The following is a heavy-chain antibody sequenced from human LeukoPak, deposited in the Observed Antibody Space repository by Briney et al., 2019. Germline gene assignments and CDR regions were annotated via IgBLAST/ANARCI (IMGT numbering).Heavy chain of an antibody. CDR1: GFTFSSYA. J-gene: IGHJ6*03. Sequence: GGSLRLSCAAPGFTFSSYAMSWVRQAPGKGLEWVSAISGSGGGSGGSTYYADSVKGRFTISRDNSKNTLYLQMNSLRAEDTAVYYCARLGYSSSSTGYYYYMDVWGKGTTVTVSS. CDR2: ISGSGGGSGGST. CDR3: ARLGYSSSSTGYYYYMDV. V-gene: IGHV3-23*01. D-gene: IGHD6-6*01.